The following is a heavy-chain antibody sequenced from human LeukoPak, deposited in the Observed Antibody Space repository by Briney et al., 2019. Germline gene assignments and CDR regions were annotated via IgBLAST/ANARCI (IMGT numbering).Heavy chain of an antibody. V-gene: IGHV1-18*01. CDR2: ISAYNGNT. CDR3: ASGLGASGSYFLTFDY. J-gene: IGHJ4*02. CDR1: EYTFTNYS. Sequence: ASVKVSCKASEYTFTNYSINWVRQAPGQGLEWVGWISAYNGNTKYAQKVQGRVTMTTDTSTSTAYMELRSLRSDDTAVYYCASGLGASGSYFLTFDYWGQGTLVTVSS. D-gene: IGHD1-26*01.